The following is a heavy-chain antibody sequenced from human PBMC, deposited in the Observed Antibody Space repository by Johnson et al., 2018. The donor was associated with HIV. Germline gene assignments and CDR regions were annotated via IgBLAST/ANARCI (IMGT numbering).Heavy chain of an antibody. CDR2: ISYDGSNK. J-gene: IGHJ3*02. CDR1: GFTFSNAW. V-gene: IGHV3-30-3*01. CDR3: VAEVARGAPHAFDI. D-gene: IGHD2-15*01. Sequence: QVQLVESGGGLVKPGGSLRLSCAASGFTFSNAWMSWVRQAPGKGLEWVAVISYDGSNKYYADSVKGRFTISRDNSKNTLYLQMNSLRAEDTALYYCVAEVARGAPHAFDIWGQGTMVTVSS.